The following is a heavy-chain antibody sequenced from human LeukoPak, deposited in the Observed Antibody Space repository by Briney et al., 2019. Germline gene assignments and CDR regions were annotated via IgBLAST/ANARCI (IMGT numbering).Heavy chain of an antibody. CDR2: INHSGST. CDR3: ARRGSGSYFGAFDI. D-gene: IGHD1-26*01. Sequence: SETLSLTCAVYGGSFSGYYWIWIRQPPGKGLEWIGEINHSGSTNYNPSLKSRVTISVDTSKNQFSLKLSSVTAADTAVYYCARRGSGSYFGAFDIWGQGTMVTVSS. CDR1: GGSFSGYY. V-gene: IGHV4-34*01. J-gene: IGHJ3*02.